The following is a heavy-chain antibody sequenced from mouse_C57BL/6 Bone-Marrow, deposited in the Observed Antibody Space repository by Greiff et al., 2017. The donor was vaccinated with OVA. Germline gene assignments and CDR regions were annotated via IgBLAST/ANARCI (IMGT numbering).Heavy chain of an antibody. CDR1: GYAFTNSL. V-gene: IGHV1-54*01. Sequence: QVQLQQSGAELVRPGTSVKVSCKASGYAFTNSLIEWVKQRPGQGLEWIGVINPGSGGTNYNEKFKGKATLTADKSSSTAYLQLSSLTSEDSAVYVGARWTRGGYFDVGGTGTAVTVSA. CDR3: ARWTRGGYFDV. J-gene: IGHJ1*03. CDR2: INPGSGGT.